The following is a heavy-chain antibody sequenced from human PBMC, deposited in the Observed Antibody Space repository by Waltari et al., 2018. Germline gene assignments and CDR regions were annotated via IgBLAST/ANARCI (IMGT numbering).Heavy chain of an antibody. CDR1: GCTFSSCS. CDR3: ARAAHDYGGNSGITLDY. CDR2: IIPIVGTA. D-gene: IGHD4-17*01. Sequence: QALLVQSGAAVTKPGSSVKVSLHSSGCTFSSCSISWLRQAPGQGLEWMGWIIPIVGTANYAQNFQGRVTITADESTSTAYMELSSLRSEDTALYYCARAAHDYGGNSGITLDYWGQGTLVTVSS. J-gene: IGHJ4*02. V-gene: IGHV1-69*11.